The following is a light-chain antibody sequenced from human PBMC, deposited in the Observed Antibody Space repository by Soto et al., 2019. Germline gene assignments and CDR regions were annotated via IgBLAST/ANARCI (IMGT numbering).Light chain of an antibody. CDR1: SSDVGFYNY. Sequence: QSVLTQPPSASGSPGQSVTISCTGTSSDVGFYNYVSWYQHHPGKAPKLMIYEVTKRPSGVPDRFSGSKSGNTASLTVSGLQPEDEADYYCSSYAGSNNLLFGGGTKLTVL. J-gene: IGLJ2*01. CDR3: SSYAGSNNLL. CDR2: EVT. V-gene: IGLV2-8*01.